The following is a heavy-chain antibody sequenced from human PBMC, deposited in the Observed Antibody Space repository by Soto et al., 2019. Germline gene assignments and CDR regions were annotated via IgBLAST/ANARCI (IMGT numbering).Heavy chain of an antibody. CDR3: VRVGWGLSFGNGLDG. Sequence: QVQLVESGGGVVQPGGSLRLSCAASGFPFSGYSMHWVRQAPGKGLEWVAVIQHEASNRYYTDSVKGRFTISRDNSKNTLYLPMNDLTAEDTAVYYCVRVGWGLSFGNGLDGWGQGTTVTVTS. CDR1: GFPFSGYS. CDR2: IQHEASNR. D-gene: IGHD7-27*01. J-gene: IGHJ6*02. V-gene: IGHV3-30-3*01.